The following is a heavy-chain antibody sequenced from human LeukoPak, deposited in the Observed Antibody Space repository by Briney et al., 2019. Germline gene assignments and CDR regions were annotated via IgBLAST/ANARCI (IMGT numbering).Heavy chain of an antibody. CDR2: INPSGGST. Sequence: ASVKVSCKASGYTFTSYYMHWVRQAPGQGLEWMGIINPSGGSTSYAQKFQGRVTMTRDTSTSTVYMELSSLRSEDTAVYYCARDLGSASSGYYYTIYWFDPWGQGTLVTVSS. CDR1: GYTFTSYY. D-gene: IGHD3-22*01. J-gene: IGHJ5*02. V-gene: IGHV1-46*01. CDR3: ARDLGSASSGYYYTIYWFDP.